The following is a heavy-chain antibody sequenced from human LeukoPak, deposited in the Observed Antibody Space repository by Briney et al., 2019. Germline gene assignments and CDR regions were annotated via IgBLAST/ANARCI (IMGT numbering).Heavy chain of an antibody. J-gene: IGHJ3*02. V-gene: IGHV3-30-3*01. CDR3: ARDSGLSNAFDI. CDR1: GFTFSNYA. D-gene: IGHD3-3*02. CDR2: ISYDGSNK. Sequence: GGSLRLSCAASGFTFSNYAMPWVRQAPGKGLEWVAVISYDGSNKYYADSVKGRFTISRDNSKNTLYLQMNSLRTEDTAVYYCARDSGLSNAFDIWGQGTMVTVSS.